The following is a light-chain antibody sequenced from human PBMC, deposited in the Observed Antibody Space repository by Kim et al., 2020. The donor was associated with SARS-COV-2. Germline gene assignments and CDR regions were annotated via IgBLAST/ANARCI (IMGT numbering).Light chain of an antibody. CDR3: QAWDASTAVV. V-gene: IGLV3-1*01. Sequence: SYELTQPPSVSVSPGQTASITCSADKLGDKYVCWYQQKPGQSPVLVIYQDTKRPSGIPERFSGSNSGSTATLTISGTQALDEADYYCQAWDASTAVVFGGGTQLTVL. CDR1: KLGDKY. CDR2: QDT. J-gene: IGLJ2*01.